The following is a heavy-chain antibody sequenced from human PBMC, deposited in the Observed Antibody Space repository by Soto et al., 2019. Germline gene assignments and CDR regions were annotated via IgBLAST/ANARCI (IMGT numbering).Heavy chain of an antibody. J-gene: IGHJ5*02. Sequence: GGSLRLSCAASGFTFSSYAMSWVRQAPGKGLEWVSGISSSGGSTYYADSVKGRFTISRDNSKNTLYLQMNSLRAEDTAVYYCAKSLITMIVVGDPNWFDPWGQGTLVTVSS. CDR3: AKSLITMIVVGDPNWFDP. D-gene: IGHD3-22*01. CDR1: GFTFSSYA. V-gene: IGHV3-23*01. CDR2: ISSSGGST.